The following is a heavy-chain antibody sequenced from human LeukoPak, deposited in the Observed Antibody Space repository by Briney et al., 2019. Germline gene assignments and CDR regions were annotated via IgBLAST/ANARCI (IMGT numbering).Heavy chain of an antibody. J-gene: IGHJ4*02. CDR2: ISYDGSNK. V-gene: IGHV3-30*14. Sequence: PGGSLRLSCAASGFTFSSYAMHWVRQAPGKGLEWVAVISYDGSNKYYADSVKGRFTISRDNSKNTLYLQMNSLRAEDTAVYYCARGGGGGTHFDYWGQGTLVTVSS. CDR1: GFTFSSYA. D-gene: IGHD4-23*01. CDR3: ARGGGGGTHFDY.